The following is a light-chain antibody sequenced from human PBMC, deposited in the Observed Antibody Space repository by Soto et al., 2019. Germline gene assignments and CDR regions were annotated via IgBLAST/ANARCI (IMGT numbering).Light chain of an antibody. Sequence: EIVLTQSPGTLSLSPGERATLSCRASQSVSSSYLAWYQQKPGQAPRLLIYGASSRATGIPDRFSGSGSGKDCTLTISRLEPEDLAVYYCQQYGSSPPYTFGQGTKLEIK. J-gene: IGKJ2*01. CDR3: QQYGSSPPYT. V-gene: IGKV3-20*01. CDR2: GAS. CDR1: QSVSSSY.